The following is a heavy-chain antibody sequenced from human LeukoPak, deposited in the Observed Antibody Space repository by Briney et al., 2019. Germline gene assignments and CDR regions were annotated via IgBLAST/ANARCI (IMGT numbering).Heavy chain of an antibody. CDR1: GFIFSTYA. D-gene: IGHD2-2*01. CDR2: ISGSGYGT. Sequence: GSLRLSCAASGFIFSTYAMSWVRPAPGKGLEWVSVISGSGYGTYYADSVKGRFTISRDNFKNTLYLQMNSLRAEDTAVYYCAKGYCSSTSCSQDYWGQGTLVTVSS. J-gene: IGHJ4*02. CDR3: AKGYCSSTSCSQDY. V-gene: IGHV3-23*01.